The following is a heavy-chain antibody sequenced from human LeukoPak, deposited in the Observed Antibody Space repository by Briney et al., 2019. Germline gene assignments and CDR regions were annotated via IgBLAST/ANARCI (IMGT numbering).Heavy chain of an antibody. CDR1: GFTFSSYW. V-gene: IGHV3-7*01. J-gene: IGHJ2*01. D-gene: IGHD5-24*01. Sequence: PGGSLTLSCAASGFTFSSYWMSWVRQTPGKGLEWVANIKQDGSEKYYVDSVKGRFTISRDNAKNSLYLQMNSLRAEDTAVYYCARDRLMATIIGGYWYFDLWGRGTLVTVSS. CDR2: IKQDGSEK. CDR3: ARDRLMATIIGGYWYFDL.